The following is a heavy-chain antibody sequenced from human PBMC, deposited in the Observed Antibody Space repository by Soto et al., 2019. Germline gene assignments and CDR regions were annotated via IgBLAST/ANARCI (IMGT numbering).Heavy chain of an antibody. D-gene: IGHD3-10*01. CDR3: ARRPGGGGY. Sequence: EVQLVESGGGLIQPGGSLRLSCAVSGFTVSNNYMSWVRQAPGKGLEGVSVIYSGGYTAYGDSVKGRFTISRDNSKNTLYLQIKSRRADAPPVFYGARRPGGGGYWGQGTLVTVSS. V-gene: IGHV3-53*01. J-gene: IGHJ4*02. CDR2: IYSGGYT. CDR1: GFTVSNNY.